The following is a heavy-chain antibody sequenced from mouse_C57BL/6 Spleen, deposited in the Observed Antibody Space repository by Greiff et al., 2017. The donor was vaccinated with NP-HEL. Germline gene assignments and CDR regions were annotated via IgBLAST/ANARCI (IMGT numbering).Heavy chain of an antibody. Sequence: VQLQPSGAELVRPGTSVKVSCKASGYAFTNYLIEWVKQRPGQGLEWIGVINPGSGGTNYNEKFKGKATLTADKSSSTAYMQLSSLTSEDSAVYFCARGILDFDYWGQGTTLTVSS. CDR3: ARGILDFDY. CDR1: GYAFTNYL. CDR2: INPGSGGT. V-gene: IGHV1-54*01. J-gene: IGHJ2*01.